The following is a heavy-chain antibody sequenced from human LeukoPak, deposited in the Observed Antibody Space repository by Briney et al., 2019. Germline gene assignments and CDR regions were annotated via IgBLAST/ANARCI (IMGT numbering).Heavy chain of an antibody. CDR2: VYYGGTT. J-gene: IGHJ6*03. Sequence: PSETLSLTCTVSGGSINSRSYYWGWIRQPPGKGLEWIGSVYYGGTTYYNPSLKSRVTISEDTSKNQFSLKLSSVTAADTAVYYCARRATTVTTGYYYYYMDVWGKGTTDTVSS. V-gene: IGHV4-39*01. CDR1: GGSINSRSYY. CDR3: ARRATTVTTGYYYYYMDV. D-gene: IGHD4-17*01.